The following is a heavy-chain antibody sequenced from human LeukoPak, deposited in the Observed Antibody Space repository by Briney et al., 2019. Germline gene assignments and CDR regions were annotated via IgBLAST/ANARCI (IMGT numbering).Heavy chain of an antibody. J-gene: IGHJ4*02. CDR3: ARDYYDSRGLDY. CDR2: INHSGST. CDR1: GGSFSGYY. D-gene: IGHD3-22*01. V-gene: IGHV4-34*01. Sequence: SETLSLTCAVYGGSFSGYYWSWIRQPPGKGLEWIGEINHSGSTNYNPSLKSRVTISVDTSKNQFSLKLSSVTAADTAVYYCARDYYDSRGLDYWGQGTLVTVSS.